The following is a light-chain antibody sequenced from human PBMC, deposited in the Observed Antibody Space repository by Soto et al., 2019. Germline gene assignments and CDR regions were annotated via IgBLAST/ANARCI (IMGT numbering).Light chain of an antibody. CDR1: SSNIGSNY. CDR2: RNS. CDR3: AAWDDSLSGVV. V-gene: IGLV1-47*01. Sequence: QSVLTQLPSASGTPGQRVTISCSGRSSNIGSNYVYWYQQLPGTVPRLLIYRNSERPSGVPDRFSGSKSGTSASLAISGLRSEDEADYYCAAWDDSLSGVVFGGGTKLTVL. J-gene: IGLJ2*01.